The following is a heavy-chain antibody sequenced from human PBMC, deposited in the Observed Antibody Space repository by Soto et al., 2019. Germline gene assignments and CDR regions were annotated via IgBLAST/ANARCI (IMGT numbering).Heavy chain of an antibody. Sequence: GGPLRLSCAASGFTFSSYGMHWVRQAPGKGLEWVAVISYGGSNKYYADSVKGRFTISRDNSKNTLYLQMNSLRAEDTAVYYCAKLSGEPPDYWGQGTLVTVSS. CDR1: GFTFSSYG. V-gene: IGHV3-30*18. CDR2: ISYGGSNK. J-gene: IGHJ4*02. CDR3: AKLSGEPPDY. D-gene: IGHD1-26*01.